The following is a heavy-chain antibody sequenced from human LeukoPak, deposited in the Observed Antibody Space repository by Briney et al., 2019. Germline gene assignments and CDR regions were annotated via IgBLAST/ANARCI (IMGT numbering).Heavy chain of an antibody. CDR2: ISTSSSHI. Sequence: GGSLRLSRTASGFTFSFYMMNWVRQAPGKGLEWVSSISTSSSHIYYADSLKGRFTVSRDNAQSALFLQMNNLTAEDTAVYYCARDDNWNDKPFALWGQGTLVTVSS. V-gene: IGHV3-21*01. J-gene: IGHJ4*02. CDR1: GFTFSFYM. D-gene: IGHD1-20*01. CDR3: ARDDNWNDKPFAL.